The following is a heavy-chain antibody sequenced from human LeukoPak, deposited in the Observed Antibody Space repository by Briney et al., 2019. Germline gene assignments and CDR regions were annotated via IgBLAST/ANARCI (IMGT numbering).Heavy chain of an antibody. V-gene: IGHV3-21*01. Sequence: GGSLRLSGAASGFTFSSYSMNWVRQAPGKGLEWVSSISSSSSYIYYADSVKGRFTISRDNAKNSLYLQMNSLRAEDTAVYYCARGSSWAFDYWGQGTLVTVSS. CDR3: ARGSSWAFDY. CDR2: ISSSSSYI. D-gene: IGHD6-13*01. CDR1: GFTFSSYS. J-gene: IGHJ4*02.